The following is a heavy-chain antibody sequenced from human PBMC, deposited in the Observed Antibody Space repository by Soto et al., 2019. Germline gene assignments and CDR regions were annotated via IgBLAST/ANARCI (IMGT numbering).Heavy chain of an antibody. Sequence: QVQLVQSGAEVKKPGASVKVSCKASGNTFTSYYMHWVRQAPGQGLEWMGIINPSDGATSYAQKFQGRVTLTWDTSSRTVYMELSSLRSEDTAVYYCARATRVGELLYRPFDYWGQGTLVTVSS. J-gene: IGHJ4*02. CDR1: GNTFTSYY. D-gene: IGHD3-10*01. CDR3: ARATRVGELLYRPFDY. V-gene: IGHV1-46*01. CDR2: INPSDGAT.